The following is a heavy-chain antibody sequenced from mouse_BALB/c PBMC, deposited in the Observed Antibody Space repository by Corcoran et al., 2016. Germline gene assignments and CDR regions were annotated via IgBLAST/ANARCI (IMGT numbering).Heavy chain of an antibody. CDR1: GYTFTNYG. D-gene: IGHD6-1*01. CDR3: TREPYAMDY. J-gene: IGHJ4*01. V-gene: IGHV9-3-1*01. Sequence: QIQLVQSGPELKKPGETVKISCKASGYTFTNYGMKWVIQAPGKGLKWMGWINTYTGEPTYADDFKGRFAFSLETSASTAYLQINNLKNEDTATYFCTREPYAMDYWGQGTSVTVSS. CDR2: INTYTGEP.